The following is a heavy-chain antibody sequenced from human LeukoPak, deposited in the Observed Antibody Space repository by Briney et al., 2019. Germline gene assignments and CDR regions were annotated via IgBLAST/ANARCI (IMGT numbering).Heavy chain of an antibody. J-gene: IGHJ3*02. Sequence: GGSLRLSCAASGFTFSSYAMSWFRQAPGKGLEWVSAISGSGGSTYYANSVKGRFTISRDNSKNTLYLQMNSLEVEDTAIYYCARDWARCGAGCYSRADAFDIWGQGTMDTVSS. D-gene: IGHD2-21*02. CDR2: ISGSGGST. CDR1: GFTFSSYA. CDR3: ARDWARCGAGCYSRADAFDI. V-gene: IGHV3-23*01.